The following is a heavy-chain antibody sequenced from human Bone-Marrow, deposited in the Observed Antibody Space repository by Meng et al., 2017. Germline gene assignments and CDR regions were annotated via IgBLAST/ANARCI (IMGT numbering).Heavy chain of an antibody. V-gene: IGHV3-48*03. D-gene: IGHD3-16*01. CDR3: ARSPIDKYDLSALPLDY. Sequence: GESLKISCAASGFTFSSYEMNWVRQAPGKGLEWVSYISSSGSTIYYADSVKGRFAISRDNSKNTVFLQINSLRVEDTALYYCARSPIDKYDLSALPLDYWGQGTLVTVSS. CDR1: GFTFSSYE. CDR2: ISSSGSTI. J-gene: IGHJ4*02.